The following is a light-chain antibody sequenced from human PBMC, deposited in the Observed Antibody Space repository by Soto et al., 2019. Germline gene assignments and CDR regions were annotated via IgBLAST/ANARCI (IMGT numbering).Light chain of an antibody. CDR2: DNT. Sequence: QSALTQPPSASGAPGQRVTISCTGTSSNIGAGFDVHWYQKLPGTAPKLLIFDNTNRPSGVPDRFSASRSGTSASLAITGLQAGDEADYFCQSYDSSLSGSVVFGGGTKLTVL. CDR3: QSYDSSLSGSVV. V-gene: IGLV1-40*01. J-gene: IGLJ2*01. CDR1: SSNIGAGFD.